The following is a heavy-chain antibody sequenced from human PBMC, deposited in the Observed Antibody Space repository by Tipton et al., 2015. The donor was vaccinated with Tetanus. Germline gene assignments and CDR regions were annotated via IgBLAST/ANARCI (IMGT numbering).Heavy chain of an antibody. D-gene: IGHD6-19*01. Sequence: SLRLSCVASGFIVSSHYMSWVRQAPGKGLEWVSVMYSGGDTYYVDSVKGRFSISRDNAKNTLYRQMNSLGVEDTAVYYCVRDGGSSGWLAYWGQGTLVTVSS. CDR1: GFIVSSHY. CDR2: MYSGGDT. V-gene: IGHV3-53*01. CDR3: VRDGGSSGWLAY. J-gene: IGHJ4*02.